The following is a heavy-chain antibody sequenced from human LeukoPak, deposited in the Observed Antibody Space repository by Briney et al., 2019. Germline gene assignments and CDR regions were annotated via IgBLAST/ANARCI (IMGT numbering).Heavy chain of an antibody. CDR1: GYTFTSYG. V-gene: IGHV1-18*01. Sequence: ASVKVSCKASGYTFTSYGISWARQAPGQGLEWMGWISAYNGNTNYAQKLQGRVTMTTDTSTSTAYMELRSLRSDDTAVYYCASPSHCSSTSCPEFDYWGQGTLVTVSS. D-gene: IGHD2-2*01. J-gene: IGHJ4*02. CDR2: ISAYNGNT. CDR3: ASPSHCSSTSCPEFDY.